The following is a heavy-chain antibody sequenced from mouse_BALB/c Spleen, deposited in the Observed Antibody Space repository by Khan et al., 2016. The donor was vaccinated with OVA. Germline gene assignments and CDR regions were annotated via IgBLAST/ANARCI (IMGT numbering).Heavy chain of an antibody. CDR1: GYTFTYYI. D-gene: IGHD2-3*01. J-gene: IGHJ4*01. CDR3: ARQSYDGYYNYAMDY. Sequence: VQLQESGAELVTPGTSVKLSCKASGYTFTYYIIHWVKQRSGQGLEWIGWFYPGTNSIEYNEKFKDKATLTADKSSSTVYMELSRLTSEDSAVYFCARQSYDGYYNYAMDYWGQGTSVTVSS. CDR2: FYPGTNSI. V-gene: IGHV1-62-2*01.